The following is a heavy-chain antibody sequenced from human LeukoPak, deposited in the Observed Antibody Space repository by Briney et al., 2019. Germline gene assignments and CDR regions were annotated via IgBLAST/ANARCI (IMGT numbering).Heavy chain of an antibody. CDR1: GFTFSSYS. D-gene: IGHD3-22*01. CDR2: ITNSGNSK. J-gene: IGHJ6*02. Sequence: GGSLRLSCAASGFTFSSYSMNWVRQAPGKGLEWVSYITNSGNSKSYADSVKGRFTISRDNTKNSLYLQMNSLRAEDTAVYYCARGKSYYYDSSGYPGNYGMDVWGQGTTVTVSS. CDR3: ARGKSYYYDSSGYPGNYGMDV. V-gene: IGHV3-48*01.